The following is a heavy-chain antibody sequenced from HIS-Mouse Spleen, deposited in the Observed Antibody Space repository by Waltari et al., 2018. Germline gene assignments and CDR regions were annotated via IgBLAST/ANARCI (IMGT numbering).Heavy chain of an antibody. J-gene: IGHJ2*01. V-gene: IGHV4-39*07. CDR2: IYYSGGT. D-gene: IGHD6-13*01. CDR1: GGSISSSSYY. CDR3: AREIPYSSSWYDWYFDL. Sequence: QLQLQESGPGLVKPSETLSLTCTVSGGSISSSSYYWGWIRQPPGKWLEWIGSIYYSGGTYYNPSLKSGVTISVDTSKNQFSLKRSSVTAADTAVYYCAREIPYSSSWYDWYFDLWGRGTLVTVSS.